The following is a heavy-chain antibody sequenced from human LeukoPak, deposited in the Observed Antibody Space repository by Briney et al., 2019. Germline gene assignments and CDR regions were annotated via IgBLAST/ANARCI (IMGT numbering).Heavy chain of an antibody. CDR2: IYPGDSDT. J-gene: IGHJ4*02. Sequence: GESLNISCKGSGYSFSSYWIGWARQMPGKGLEWMGIIYPGDSDTRYSPSFQGQATISAHKTISTPYLQWSSLKASDTAMNYRTRYGGEAILDYWGQGTLVTVSS. CDR1: GYSFSSYW. D-gene: IGHD4-23*01. V-gene: IGHV5-51*01. CDR3: TRYGGEAILDY.